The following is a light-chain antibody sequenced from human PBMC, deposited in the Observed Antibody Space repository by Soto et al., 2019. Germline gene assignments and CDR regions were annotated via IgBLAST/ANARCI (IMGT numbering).Light chain of an antibody. V-gene: IGKV1-8*01. CDR1: QGISSY. CDR2: AAS. CDR3: QHYNTYSHT. J-gene: IGKJ2*01. Sequence: AIRMTQSPSSFSASTGDRVTITCRASQGISSYLAWYQQKPGKAPKLLIYAASTLQSGVPSRFSGSGSGTEFTLTISSLQPDDFATYYCQHYNTYSHTFGQGTKLEI.